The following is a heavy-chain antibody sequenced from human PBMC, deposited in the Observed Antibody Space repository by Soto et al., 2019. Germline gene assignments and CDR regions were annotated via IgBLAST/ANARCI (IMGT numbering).Heavy chain of an antibody. CDR2: VIPIFGTA. V-gene: IGHV1-69*14. CDR1: GGTFSSYA. D-gene: IGHD1-1*01. J-gene: IGHJ6*02. CDR3: AGPPKLTTIYYYYGMDV. Sequence: QVQLVQSGAEVKKPGSSVKVSCKASGGTFSSYAISWVRQAPGQGLEWMGGVIPIFGTANYAQKFQGRVTITADKSTSTAYMELSSLRSEYPAAYYCAGPPKLTTIYYYYGMDVWGQGTTVTVSS.